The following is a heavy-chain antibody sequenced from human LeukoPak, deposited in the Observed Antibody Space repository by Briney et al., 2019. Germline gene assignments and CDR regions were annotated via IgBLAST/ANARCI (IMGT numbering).Heavy chain of an antibody. V-gene: IGHV4-34*01. CDR2: INHSGST. Sequence: SETLSLTCAVYGGSFSGYYWSWIRQPPGKGLEWIGEINHSGSTNYNPSLKSRVTISVDTSKNQFSLKLSSVTAADTAVYYCASRLDGYYSRPFDYWGQGTLVTVSP. J-gene: IGHJ4*02. D-gene: IGHD5-24*01. CDR3: ASRLDGYYSRPFDY. CDR1: GGSFSGYY.